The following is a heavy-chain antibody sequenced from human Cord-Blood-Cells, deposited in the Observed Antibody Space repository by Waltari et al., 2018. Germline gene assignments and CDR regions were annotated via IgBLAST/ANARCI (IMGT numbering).Heavy chain of an antibody. V-gene: IGHV4-39*01. CDR2: IYYRGST. D-gene: IGHD2-21*02. CDR1: GGSISSSSYY. Sequence: QLQLQESGPGLVKPSETLSLTCTVSGGSISSSSYYWGWIRQPPGKGLEWIGSIYYRGSTYYNPSLKSRGTISVDTSKNQFSLKLSSVTAADTAVYYCARRGRGDYAFDIWGQGTMVTVSS. CDR3: ARRGRGDYAFDI. J-gene: IGHJ3*02.